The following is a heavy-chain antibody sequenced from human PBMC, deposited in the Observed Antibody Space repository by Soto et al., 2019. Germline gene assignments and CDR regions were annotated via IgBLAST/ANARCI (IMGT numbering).Heavy chain of an antibody. V-gene: IGHV3-7*01. CDR2: IKQDGSGK. CDR1: GFTFSSYW. CDR3: AREFGLYSNYGMDV. D-gene: IGHD4-4*01. J-gene: IGHJ6*02. Sequence: GGSLRLSCAASGFTFSSYWMSWVRQAPGKGLEWVANIKQDGSGKYYVDSVKGRFTISRDNAKNSLYLQMNSLRAEDTAVYYCAREFGLYSNYGMDVWGQGTTVTVSS.